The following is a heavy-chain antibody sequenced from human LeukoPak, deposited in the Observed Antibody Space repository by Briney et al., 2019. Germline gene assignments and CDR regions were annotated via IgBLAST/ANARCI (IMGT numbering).Heavy chain of an antibody. D-gene: IGHD3-9*01. Sequence: GGSLRLSCAASGFTFSSYAMSWVRQAPGKGLEWVSAISGSGGSTYYADSVKGRFTISRDNSKNTLYLQMNSLRAEDTAVYYCAKDRRSYDILTGPYYFDYWGQGTLVTVSS. V-gene: IGHV3-23*01. CDR1: GFTFSSYA. J-gene: IGHJ4*02. CDR2: ISGSGGST. CDR3: AKDRRSYDILTGPYYFDY.